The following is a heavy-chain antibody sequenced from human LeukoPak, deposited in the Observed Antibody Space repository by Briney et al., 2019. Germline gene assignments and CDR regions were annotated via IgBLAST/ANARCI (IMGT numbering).Heavy chain of an antibody. Sequence: SETLSLTCAVYGGSFSGYYGSWIRQPPGKGLEWIGEINHSGSTNYNPSLKSRVTISVDTSKNQFSLKLSSVTAADTAVYYCARRYSGYDYDYWGQGTLVTVSS. V-gene: IGHV4-34*01. CDR1: GGSFSGYY. CDR2: INHSGST. CDR3: ARRYSGYDYDY. D-gene: IGHD5-12*01. J-gene: IGHJ4*02.